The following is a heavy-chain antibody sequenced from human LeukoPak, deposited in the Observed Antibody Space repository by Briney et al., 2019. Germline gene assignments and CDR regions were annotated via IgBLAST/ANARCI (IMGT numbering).Heavy chain of an antibody. Sequence: AGGSLRLSCAASGFTFDDYGMSWVRQAPGKGLEWVSGINWNGGSTGYADSVKGRFTISRDNAKNSLYLQMNSLGAEDTALYYCARDIYYDSSGYLYWGQGTLVTVSS. J-gene: IGHJ4*02. CDR2: INWNGGST. CDR3: ARDIYYDSSGYLY. V-gene: IGHV3-20*04. CDR1: GFTFDDYG. D-gene: IGHD3-22*01.